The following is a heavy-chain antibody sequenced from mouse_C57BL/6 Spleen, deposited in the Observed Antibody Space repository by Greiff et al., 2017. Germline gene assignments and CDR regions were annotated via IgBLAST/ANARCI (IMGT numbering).Heavy chain of an antibody. CDR1: GYAFSSSW. D-gene: IGHD2-4*01. J-gene: IGHJ3*01. CDR2: IYPGDGDT. CDR3: ARSGDYDGWFAY. Sequence: QVQLQQSGPELVKPGASVKISCKASGYAFSSSWMNWVKQRPGKGLEWIGRIYPGDGDTNYNGKFKGKATLTADKSSSTAYMQLSSLTSEDSAVYFCARSGDYDGWFAYWGQGTLVTVSA. V-gene: IGHV1-82*01.